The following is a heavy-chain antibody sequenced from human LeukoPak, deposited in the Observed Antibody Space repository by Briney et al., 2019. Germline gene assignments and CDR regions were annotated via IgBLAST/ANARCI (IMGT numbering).Heavy chain of an antibody. CDR2: INPNTGGT. CDR3: ARADSVPAGDYHYWYMDV. D-gene: IGHD2-2*01. CDR1: GYTFTGYY. J-gene: IGHJ6*03. V-gene: IGHV1-2*02. Sequence: ASVKVSCKASGYTFTGYYMHWERQDPRQGLQWMGWINPNTGGTDYAQKFQGRVTMTRDTSISTVYMELSSLRSDDTAVYYCARADSVPAGDYHYWYMDVWGKGTTVTVSS.